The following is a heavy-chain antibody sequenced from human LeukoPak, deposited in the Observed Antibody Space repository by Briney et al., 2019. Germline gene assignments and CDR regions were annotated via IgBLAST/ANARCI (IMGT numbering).Heavy chain of an antibody. CDR1: GGTFSSYA. Sequence: ASVKVSCKASGGTFSSYAISWVRQAPGQGLEWMGRIIPILGIANYAQKFQGRVTITADKSTSTAYMELSSLRSEDTAVYYCARGDEEIHWFDPWGQGTLVTVSS. CDR3: ARGDEEIHWFDP. J-gene: IGHJ5*02. D-gene: IGHD5-24*01. V-gene: IGHV1-69*04. CDR2: IIPILGIA.